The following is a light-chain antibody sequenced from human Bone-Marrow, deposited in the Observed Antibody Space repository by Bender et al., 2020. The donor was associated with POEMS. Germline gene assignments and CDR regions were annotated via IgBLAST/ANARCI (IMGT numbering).Light chain of an antibody. CDR2: SSH. Sequence: QSVLTQPPSASGTPGQRVTISCSGGSSNIGAHAVNWYQHLPGPAPKLLIYSSHRRPSEVPDRFSGSRSGTSASLAISGLQSEDEADYYCAVWDDSLNGWVFGRGPKLTV. CDR3: AVWDDSLNGWV. J-gene: IGLJ3*02. V-gene: IGLV1-44*01. CDR1: SSNIGAHA.